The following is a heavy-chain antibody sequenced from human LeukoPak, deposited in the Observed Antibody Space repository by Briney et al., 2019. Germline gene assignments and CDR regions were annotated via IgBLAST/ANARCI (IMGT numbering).Heavy chain of an antibody. J-gene: IGHJ1*01. V-gene: IGHV3-7*01. Sequence: GGSLRLACVASGVAIRNSWMSGVREAPGEGLEWVATIHPDGRVQNYVDSVKGRFTTSRDNAKNSLYLHINNLRAEDTAVYYCASTFPYCSDDDCALGGQGTLVTVSS. CDR2: IHPDGRVQ. CDR3: ASTFPYCSDDDCAL. D-gene: IGHD2-21*01. CDR1: GVAIRNSW.